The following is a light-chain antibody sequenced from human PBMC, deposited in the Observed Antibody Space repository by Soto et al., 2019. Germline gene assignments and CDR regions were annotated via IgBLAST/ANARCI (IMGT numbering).Light chain of an antibody. CDR1: QSVSSS. J-gene: IGKJ1*01. V-gene: IGKV3-20*01. CDR2: GAS. CDR3: QQYSRSPQT. Sequence: EIVLTQSPGTLSLSPGERATLSCRASQSVSSSLAWYQQKPGQAPRLLIYGASIRATGIPDRFSGSGSATYFTLAISRLEPEDFAVYHCQQYSRSPQTFGPGTTVEIK.